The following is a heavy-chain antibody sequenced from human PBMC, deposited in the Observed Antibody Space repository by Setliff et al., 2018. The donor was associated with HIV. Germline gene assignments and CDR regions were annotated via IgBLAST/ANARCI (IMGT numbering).Heavy chain of an antibody. V-gene: IGHV4-31*03. CDR2: IYYSGSA. J-gene: IGHJ4*02. D-gene: IGHD3-9*01. Sequence: SETLSLTCTVSGGTISSGGYYWSWVRQHPGKGLEWIGYIYYSGSAYYNPSLQNRVTVSVDAPKNQFSLKLSSLTAADTAMYYCARYDILTGYYNFDYWGQGTLVTVSS. CDR1: GGTISSGGYY. CDR3: ARYDILTGYYNFDY.